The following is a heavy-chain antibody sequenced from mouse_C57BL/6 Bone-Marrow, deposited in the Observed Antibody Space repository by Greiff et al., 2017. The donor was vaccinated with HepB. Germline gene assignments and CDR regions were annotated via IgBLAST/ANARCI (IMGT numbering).Heavy chain of an antibody. Sequence: QVHVKQPGAELVRPGASVKLSCKASGYTFTDYEMHCVKQTPVHGLEWIGAIYPEICGTAYNQKFKGKATLTADKSSSTAYMELRSLTSEDSAVDYYTVVTCGYFDVYDSGTTTTVTS. CDR1: GYTFTDYE. CDR3: TVVTCGYFDV. CDR2: IYPEICGT. V-gene: IGHV1-23*01. D-gene: IGHD2-12*01. J-gene: IGHJ1*01.